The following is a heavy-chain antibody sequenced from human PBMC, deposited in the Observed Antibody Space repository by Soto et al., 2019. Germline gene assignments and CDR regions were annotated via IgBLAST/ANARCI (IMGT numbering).Heavy chain of an antibody. CDR1: GFTFSSYG. V-gene: IGHV3-30*18. J-gene: IGHJ6*02. Sequence: GGSLRLSCAASGFTFSSYGMHWVRQAPGKGLEWVAVISYDGSNKYYADSVKGRFTISRDNSKNTLYLQMNSLRAEDTAVYYCAKGGRDDYSNYSYYYYYYGMDVWGQGTTVTVS. CDR2: ISYDGSNK. D-gene: IGHD4-4*01. CDR3: AKGGRDDYSNYSYYYYYYGMDV.